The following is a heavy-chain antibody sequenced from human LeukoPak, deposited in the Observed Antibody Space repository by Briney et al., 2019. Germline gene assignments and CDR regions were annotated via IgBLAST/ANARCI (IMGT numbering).Heavy chain of an antibody. J-gene: IGHJ4*02. CDR3: AKWRLVPRDPFDY. V-gene: IGHV3-7*03. Sequence: GGSLRLSCAASGFTFSSHWMSWVRQAPGKGLEWVAKTNQDGSEKSYVDSVEGRFTISRDNTKNSLSLQLNSLRVEDTAVYYCAKWRLVPRDPFDYWGQGTLVTVSS. CDR2: TNQDGSEK. D-gene: IGHD6-19*01. CDR1: GFTFSSHW.